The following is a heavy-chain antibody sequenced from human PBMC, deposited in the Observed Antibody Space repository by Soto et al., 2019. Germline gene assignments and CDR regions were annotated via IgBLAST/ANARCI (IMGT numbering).Heavy chain of an antibody. D-gene: IGHD3-10*01. CDR1: GGSISSYY. CDR2: MYNTGST. V-gene: IGHV4-59*01. CDR3: ARARLSRSWWFDP. Sequence: SETLSLTCTVSGGSISSYYWSWIRQPPGKGLEWIGYMYNTGSTIYNPSLKSRVTISVDTSKNQFSLKLSSVTAADTAVYYCARARLSRSWWFDPWGQGTLVTVSS. J-gene: IGHJ5*02.